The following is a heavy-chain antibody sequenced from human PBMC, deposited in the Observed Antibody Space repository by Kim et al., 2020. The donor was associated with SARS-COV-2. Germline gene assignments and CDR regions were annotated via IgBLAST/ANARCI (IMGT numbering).Heavy chain of an antibody. J-gene: IGHJ3*02. CDR3: AKVGGYNSPDAFDI. V-gene: IGHV3-23*01. Sequence: DSVKGRFTISRDNSKNTLYLQMNSLRAEDTAVYYCAKVGGYNSPDAFDIWGQGTMVTVSS. D-gene: IGHD5-12*01.